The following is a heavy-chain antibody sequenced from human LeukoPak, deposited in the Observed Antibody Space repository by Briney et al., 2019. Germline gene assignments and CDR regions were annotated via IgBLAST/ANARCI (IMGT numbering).Heavy chain of an antibody. J-gene: IGHJ4*02. CDR3: ASGGIYYGAAFDF. Sequence: GGSLRLSCAAPGFTFDDYGMSWVRHAPGKGLEWVSGINWNGGSTGYADSVKGRFTISRDNAKNSLYLQMNSLRAEDTALYYCASGGIYYGAAFDFWGQGTLVTVSS. V-gene: IGHV3-20*04. CDR1: GFTFDDYG. CDR2: INWNGGST. D-gene: IGHD1-26*01.